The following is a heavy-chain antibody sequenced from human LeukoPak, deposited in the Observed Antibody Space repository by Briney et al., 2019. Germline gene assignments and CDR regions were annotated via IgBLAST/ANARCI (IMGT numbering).Heavy chain of an antibody. Sequence: ASVKVSCKASGYTFTSYYMHWVRQAPGQGLEWMGIINPSGGSTSYAQKFQGRVTITADESTSTAYMELSSLRSEDTAVYYCARGGIRLAVAAKFDPWGQGTLVTVSS. J-gene: IGHJ5*02. D-gene: IGHD6-19*01. CDR2: INPSGGST. CDR1: GYTFTSYY. V-gene: IGHV1-46*01. CDR3: ARGGIRLAVAAKFDP.